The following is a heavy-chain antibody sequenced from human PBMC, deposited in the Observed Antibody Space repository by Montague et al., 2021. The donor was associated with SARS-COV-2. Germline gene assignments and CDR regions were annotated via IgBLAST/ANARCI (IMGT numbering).Heavy chain of an antibody. CDR1: GFYFRNYT. CDR2: VSSGGVYI. J-gene: IGHJ6*02. CDR3: ARMYCSSTTCSPHYYGLDV. D-gene: IGHD2-2*01. Sequence: SLRLSCAASGFYFRNYTINWVRQAPGKGLEWVSSVSSGGVYIHYADSLKGRFIISRDNAKNSVYLQMNSLRAEDTAIYYCARMYCSSTTCSPHYYGLDVWGQGTTVTVSS. V-gene: IGHV3-21*01.